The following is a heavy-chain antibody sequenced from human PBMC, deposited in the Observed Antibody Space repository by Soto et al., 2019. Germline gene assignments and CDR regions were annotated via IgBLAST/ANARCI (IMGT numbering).Heavy chain of an antibody. V-gene: IGHV3-23*01. Sequence: GESLSLSCAASGFPFSSYAMSWVRQAPGKGLEWVSAISGSGGSTYYADSVKGRFTISRDNSKNTLYLQMNSLRAEDTAVYYCAKESREGSGGSCYSPFDYWCQGNRVTVIS. CDR2: ISGSGGST. CDR1: GFPFSSYA. D-gene: IGHD2-15*01. CDR3: AKESREGSGGSCYSPFDY. J-gene: IGHJ4*02.